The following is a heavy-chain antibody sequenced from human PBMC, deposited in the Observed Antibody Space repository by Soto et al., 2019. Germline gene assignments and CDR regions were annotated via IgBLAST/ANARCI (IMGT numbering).Heavy chain of an antibody. D-gene: IGHD4-17*01. Sequence: QITLKESGPTLMKPTQTLTLTCTFSGFSLSTSGVGVGWIRQPPGKALEWLALIYWDDDKRYSPSLKSRLTITKDTSKNQVVLTMTNMDPVDTATYYCALDYGGNSCFDYWGQGTLVTVSS. CDR2: IYWDDDK. CDR3: ALDYGGNSCFDY. J-gene: IGHJ4*02. V-gene: IGHV2-5*02. CDR1: GFSLSTSGVG.